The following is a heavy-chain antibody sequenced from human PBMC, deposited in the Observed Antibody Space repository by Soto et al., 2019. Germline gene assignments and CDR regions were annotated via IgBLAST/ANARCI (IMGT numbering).Heavy chain of an antibody. J-gene: IGHJ6*02. CDR1: GGTFSSYA. D-gene: IGHD4-17*01. V-gene: IGHV1-69*13. CDR3: ARSADYGGNPYYYYGMDV. CDR2: IIPIFGTA. Sequence: ASVKVSCKASGGTFSSYAISWVRQAPGQGLEWMGGIIPIFGTANYAQKFQGRVTITADESTSTAYMELSSLRSEDTAVYYCARSADYGGNPYYYYGMDVWGQGTTVNVSS.